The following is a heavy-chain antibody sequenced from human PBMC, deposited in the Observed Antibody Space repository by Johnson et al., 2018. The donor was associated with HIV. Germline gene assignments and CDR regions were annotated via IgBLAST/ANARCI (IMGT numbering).Heavy chain of an antibody. J-gene: IGHJ3*02. CDR3: AKDQALTYDFWSGPPLDAFDI. D-gene: IGHD3-3*01. CDR1: GFTFSSYG. CDR2: ISYDGSNK. Sequence: QVQLVESGGGVVQPGRSLRLSCAASGFTFSSYGMHWVRQAPGKGLEWVAVISYDGSNKYYADSVKGRFTISRANSKNTLYLQMNSLRAEDTAVYYCAKDQALTYDFWSGPPLDAFDIWGQGTMVTVSS. V-gene: IGHV3-30*18.